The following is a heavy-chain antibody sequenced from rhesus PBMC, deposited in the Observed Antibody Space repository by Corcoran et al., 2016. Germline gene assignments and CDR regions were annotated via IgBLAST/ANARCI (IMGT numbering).Heavy chain of an antibody. D-gene: IGHD3-28*01. CDR1: GFPFSHIG. Sequence: EVQLLEMGGGLFHQGGSLKRSCEASGFPFSHIGRGGGPRAPGGGVEWVSGINSGRGNTYYADSVKGRFTISRDNSKNTLSLQMNSLRAEDTAVYYCAKNRDYGSGYLDSWGQGVVVTVSS. J-gene: IGHJ6*01. V-gene: IGHV3S5*01. CDR2: INSGRGNT. CDR3: AKNRDYGSGYLDS.